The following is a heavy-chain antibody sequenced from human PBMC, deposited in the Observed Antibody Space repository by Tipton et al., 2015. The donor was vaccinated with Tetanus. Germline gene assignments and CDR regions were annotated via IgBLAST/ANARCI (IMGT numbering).Heavy chain of an antibody. CDR2: TYYSGSN. D-gene: IGHD4-17*01. Sequence: TLSLTCTVSGASIGSISYYWSWIRQPPGKGLEWIGYTYYSGSNDYNPSLKSRVTISIDSSKNQFSLKLTSVTAADAAVYYCARDERYGDYAYWGQGALVTVST. CDR3: ARDERYGDYAY. CDR1: GASIGSISYY. J-gene: IGHJ4*02. V-gene: IGHV4-61*01.